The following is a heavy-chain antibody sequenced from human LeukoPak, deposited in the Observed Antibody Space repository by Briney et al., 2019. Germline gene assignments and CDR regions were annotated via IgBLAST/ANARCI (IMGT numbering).Heavy chain of an antibody. CDR3: ARQEVVVIGCFDS. D-gene: IGHD3-22*01. J-gene: IGHJ4*02. CDR1: GGSISIYY. Sequence: SETLSLTCTVSGGSISIYYWNWLRQPAGKGLEWIGRVFTSGITNYNPSLKSRVTMSVDTSKNQFSLNLTSVTAADTAVYYCARQEVVVIGCFDSWGQGTLVSVSS. CDR2: VFTSGIT. V-gene: IGHV4-4*07.